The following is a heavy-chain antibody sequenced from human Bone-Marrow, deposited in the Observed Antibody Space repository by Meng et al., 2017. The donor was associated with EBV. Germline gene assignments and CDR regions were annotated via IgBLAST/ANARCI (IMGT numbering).Heavy chain of an antibody. V-gene: IGHV3-23*01. J-gene: IGHJ4*02. CDR3: ARREGYCSGGTCYFDY. CDR1: GFTFSYYA. Sequence: VRLLWSGGGFGSPGGSLILSCVASGFTFSYYAMSWVRQAPGKGLQWVSSLAADSGATYSADSVRGRFTISRDNSKNTLYLQMNSLRAEDTAVYYCARREGYCSGGTCYFDYWGQGVLVTVSS. CDR2: LAADSGAT. D-gene: IGHD2-15*01.